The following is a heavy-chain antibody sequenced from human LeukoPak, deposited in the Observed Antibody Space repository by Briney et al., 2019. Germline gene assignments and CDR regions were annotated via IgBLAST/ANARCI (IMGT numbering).Heavy chain of an antibody. CDR1: GGSVNSNTYY. J-gene: IGHJ6*02. Sequence: SETLSLTCTVSGGSVNSNTYYWSWTRQPPGKGLEWIGYIYYSGSTNYNPSLKSRVTISVDTSKNQFSLKLSSVTAADTAMYYCARDKVGPTGFYYYGIDVWGQGTTVTVSS. V-gene: IGHV4-61*01. D-gene: IGHD1-26*01. CDR2: IYYSGST. CDR3: ARDKVGPTGFYYYGIDV.